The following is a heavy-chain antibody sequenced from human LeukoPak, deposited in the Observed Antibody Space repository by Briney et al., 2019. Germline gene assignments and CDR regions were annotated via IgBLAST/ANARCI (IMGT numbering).Heavy chain of an antibody. CDR1: GFTFDDYA. Sequence: PGGSLRLSCAASGFTFDDYAMHWVRLPPGKGLEWVSGINWNSGTIDYADSVKGRFTISRDNAKNSPCLQMNSLRVEDTALYYCAKESSYGYNSDQVYWGQGTLVTVSS. CDR3: AKESSYGYNSDQVY. D-gene: IGHD5-18*01. CDR2: INWNSGTI. V-gene: IGHV3-9*01. J-gene: IGHJ4*02.